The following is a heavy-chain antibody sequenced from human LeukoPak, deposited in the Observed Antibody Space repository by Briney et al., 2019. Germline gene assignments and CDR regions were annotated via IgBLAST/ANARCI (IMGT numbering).Heavy chain of an antibody. CDR3: ASLGDSSGYYYDY. J-gene: IGHJ4*02. CDR2: IIPIFGTA. D-gene: IGHD3-22*01. Sequence: SVKVSCKASGGTFSSYAISWVRQAPGQGLEWMGGIIPIFGTANYAQKLQGRVTMTTDTSTSTAYMELRSLRSDDTAVYYCASLGDSSGYYYDYWGQGTLVTVSS. CDR1: GGTFSSYA. V-gene: IGHV1-69*05.